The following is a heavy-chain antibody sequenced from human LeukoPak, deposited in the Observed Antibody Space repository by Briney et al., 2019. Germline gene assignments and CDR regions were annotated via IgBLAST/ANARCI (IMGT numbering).Heavy chain of an antibody. D-gene: IGHD3-3*01. CDR1: GYTFTGYY. V-gene: IGHV1-2*02. Sequence: GASVKVSCKASGYTFTGYYMHWVRQAPGQGLEWMGWINPNSGSANYAQKFQGRVTMTRDTSISTAYMELSRLRSDDTAVYYCARRSGYDYYMEVWGKGTTVTVSS. CDR3: ARRSGYDYYMEV. J-gene: IGHJ6*03. CDR2: INPNSGSA.